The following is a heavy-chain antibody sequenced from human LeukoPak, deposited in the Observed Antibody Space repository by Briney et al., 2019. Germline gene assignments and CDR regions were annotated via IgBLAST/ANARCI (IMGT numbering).Heavy chain of an antibody. CDR2: ISWNSGSI. Sequence: GGSLRLSCAASGFTFSTYWMTWVRQAPGKGLEWVSGISWNSGSIGYADSVKGRFTISRDNAENSLYLQMNSLRAEDTALYYCAKDPGAVAGTFYDYWGQGTLVTVSS. V-gene: IGHV3-9*01. D-gene: IGHD6-19*01. J-gene: IGHJ4*02. CDR1: GFTFSTYW. CDR3: AKDPGAVAGTFYDY.